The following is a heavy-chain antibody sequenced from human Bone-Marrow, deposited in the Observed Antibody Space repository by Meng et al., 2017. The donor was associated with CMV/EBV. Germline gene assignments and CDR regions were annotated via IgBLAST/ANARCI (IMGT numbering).Heavy chain of an antibody. J-gene: IGHJ4*02. V-gene: IGHV3-66*02. CDR3: AKDRIVVVPAASDGVFDY. D-gene: IGHD2-2*01. Sequence: GGSLRLSCVASGFSVSYSYMNWVRQAPGKGLEWISVMWTDGNTYYADSVKGRFTISRDNSKNTLYLQMNSLRAEDTAVYYCAKDRIVVVPAASDGVFDYWGQGTLVTVSS. CDR1: GFSVSYSY. CDR2: MWTDGNT.